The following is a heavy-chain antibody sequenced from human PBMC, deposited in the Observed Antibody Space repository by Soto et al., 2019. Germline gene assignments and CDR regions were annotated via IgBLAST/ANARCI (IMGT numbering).Heavy chain of an antibody. J-gene: IGHJ6*02. V-gene: IGHV3-33*01. Sequence: QVQLVESGGGVVQPGRSLRLSCAASGFTFSSYGMHWVRQAPGKGLEWVAVIWYDGSNKYYADSVKGRFTISRDNSKNTLYLQMNSLRAEDTAVYYCARERELLPNYYYGMDLWGQGTTVTVSS. CDR3: ARERELLPNYYYGMDL. CDR1: GFTFSSYG. D-gene: IGHD1-26*01. CDR2: IWYDGSNK.